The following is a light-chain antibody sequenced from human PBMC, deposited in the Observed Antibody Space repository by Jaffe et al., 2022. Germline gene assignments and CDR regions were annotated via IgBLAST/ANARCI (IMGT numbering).Light chain of an antibody. CDR1: QGISSY. CDR2: AAS. V-gene: IGKV1-8*01. CDR3: QQYYSSPT. J-gene: IGKJ2*01. Sequence: AIRMTQSPSSLSASTGDRVTITCRASQGISSYLAWYQQKPGKAPKLLIYAASTLQSGVPSRFSGSGSGTDFTLTISCLQSEDFATYYCQQYYSSPTFGQGTKLEIK.